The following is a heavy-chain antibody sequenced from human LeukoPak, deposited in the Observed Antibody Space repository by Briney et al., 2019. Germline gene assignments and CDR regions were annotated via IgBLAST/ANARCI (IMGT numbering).Heavy chain of an antibody. CDR2: INHSGST. CDR1: GGSFSGYY. J-gene: IGHJ4*02. D-gene: IGHD3-16*02. Sequence: PETLSLTCAVYGGSFSGYYWSWIRQPPGKGLEWIGEINHSGSTNYNPSLKSRVTISVDTSKNQFSLKLSSVTAADTAVYYCATGYPPNFDYWGQGTLVTVSS. V-gene: IGHV4-34*01. CDR3: ATGYPPNFDY.